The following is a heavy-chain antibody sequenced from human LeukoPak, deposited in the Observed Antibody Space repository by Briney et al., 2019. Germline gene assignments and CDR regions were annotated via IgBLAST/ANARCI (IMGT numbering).Heavy chain of an antibody. CDR2: IYYSGST. V-gene: IGHV4-31*03. D-gene: IGHD6-6*01. J-gene: IGHJ4*02. Sequence: SETVSLTCTVSGGSISSGGYYWRWIRQHPGKGLEWIGYIYYSGSTYYNPSLKSRVTISVDTSKNQFSLKLSSVTAADTAVYYCARSSPFDYWGQGTLVTVSS. CDR1: GGSISSGGYY. CDR3: ARSSPFDY.